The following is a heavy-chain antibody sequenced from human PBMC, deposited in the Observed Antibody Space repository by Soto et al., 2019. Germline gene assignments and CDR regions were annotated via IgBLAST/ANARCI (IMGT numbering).Heavy chain of an antibody. Sequence: ASVKVSCKASGGTFSSYAISWVRQAPGQGLEWMGGTIPIFGTANYAQKFQGRVTITADESTSTAYMELSSLRSEDTAVYYCARVPGPEDAFDIWGQGTMVTVSS. CDR1: GGTFSSYA. CDR3: ARVPGPEDAFDI. V-gene: IGHV1-69*13. CDR2: TIPIFGTA. J-gene: IGHJ3*02.